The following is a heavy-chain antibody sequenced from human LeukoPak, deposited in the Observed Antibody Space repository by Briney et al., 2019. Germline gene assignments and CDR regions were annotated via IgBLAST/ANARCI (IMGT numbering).Heavy chain of an antibody. J-gene: IGHJ6*03. Sequence: GESLKISCKGPGYSFTSYWIGWVRQMPGKGLEWMGIIYPGDSDTRYSPFFQGQVTISADKSISTAYLQWSSLKASDTAMYYCARNGISGYYYMDVWGKGTTVTVSS. D-gene: IGHD3-10*01. CDR2: IYPGDSDT. CDR1: GYSFTSYW. V-gene: IGHV5-51*01. CDR3: ARNGISGYYYMDV.